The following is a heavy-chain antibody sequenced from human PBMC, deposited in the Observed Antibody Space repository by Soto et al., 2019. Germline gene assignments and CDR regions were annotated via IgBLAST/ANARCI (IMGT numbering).Heavy chain of an antibody. CDR1: GGTFSSYA. V-gene: IGHV1-69*01. CDR3: ARDRKVYYYDSSGYYQFDY. J-gene: IGHJ4*02. Sequence: QVQLVQSGAEVKKPGSSVKVSCKASGGTFSSYAISWVRQAPGQGLEWMGGIIPIFGTANYAQKFQGRVTITADESTSTAYMELSSLRSEDTAVYYCARDRKVYYYDSSGYYQFDYWGQGTLVTVSS. D-gene: IGHD3-22*01. CDR2: IIPIFGTA.